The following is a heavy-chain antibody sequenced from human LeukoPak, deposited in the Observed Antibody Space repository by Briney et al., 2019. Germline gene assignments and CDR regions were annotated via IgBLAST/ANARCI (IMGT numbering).Heavy chain of an antibody. CDR1: GFTFSSYA. Sequence: GGSLRLSCAASGFTFSSYAMSWVRQAPGKGLGWVSAISGSGGSTYYADSVKGRFTISRDNSKNTLYLQMNSLRAEDTAVYYCANMPPGYCSGGSCYPRDYWGQGTLVTVSS. CDR3: ANMPPGYCSGGSCYPRDY. V-gene: IGHV3-23*01. D-gene: IGHD2-15*01. CDR2: ISGSGGST. J-gene: IGHJ4*02.